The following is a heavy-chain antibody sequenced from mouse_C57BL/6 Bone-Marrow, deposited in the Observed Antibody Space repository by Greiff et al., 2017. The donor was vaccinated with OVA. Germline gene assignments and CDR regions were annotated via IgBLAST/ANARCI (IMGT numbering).Heavy chain of an antibody. CDR2: IRSKSNNYAT. V-gene: IGHV10-1*01. CDR1: GFSFNTYA. D-gene: IGHD2-13*01. J-gene: IGHJ3*01. CDR3: VRHGDGGAY. Sequence: EVKLLESGGGLVQPKGSLKLSCAASGFSFNTYAMNWVRQAPGKGLEWVARIRSKSNNYATYYADSVKDRFTISRDDSESMLYLQMNNLKTEDTAMYYCVRHGDGGAYWGQGTLVTVSA.